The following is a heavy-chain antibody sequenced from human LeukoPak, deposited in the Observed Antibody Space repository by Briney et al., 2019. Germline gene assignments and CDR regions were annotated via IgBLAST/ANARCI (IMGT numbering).Heavy chain of an antibody. J-gene: IGHJ5*02. CDR2: IYCSGST. CDR1: GGSISSYY. Sequence: TASETLSLTCTVSGGSISSYYWSWIRQPPGKGLEWIGYIYCSGSTNYNPSLKSRVTISVDTSKNQFSLKLSSVTAADTAVYYCARAPRATWFDPWGQGTLVTVSS. V-gene: IGHV4-59*08. CDR3: ARAPRATWFDP.